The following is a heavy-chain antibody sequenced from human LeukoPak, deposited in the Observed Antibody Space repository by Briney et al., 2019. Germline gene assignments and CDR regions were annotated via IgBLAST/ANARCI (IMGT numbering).Heavy chain of an antibody. Sequence: ASVKVSCKASGYPFTGYYMHWVRQAPEQGLECMGWINPNSGGTNYAQKFQGRVTMTRDTSISTAYMELSRLRSDDTAVYYCARDWGYSYGPALDYWGQGTLVTVSS. CDR2: INPNSGGT. CDR3: ARDWGYSYGPALDY. CDR1: GYPFTGYY. V-gene: IGHV1-2*02. J-gene: IGHJ4*02. D-gene: IGHD5-18*01.